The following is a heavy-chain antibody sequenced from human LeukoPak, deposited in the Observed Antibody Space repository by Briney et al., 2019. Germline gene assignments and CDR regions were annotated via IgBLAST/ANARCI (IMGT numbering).Heavy chain of an antibody. J-gene: IGHJ4*02. CDR3: ARDKQPGDY. Sequence: SETLSLTCTVSGGSISGYYWGWIWQPPGKGLEWIGYIFYSGSTTHNPSLKSRVTMSIDTPKNQFSLKVSSVTAADTAVYYCARDKQPGDYWGQGTLVTVSS. D-gene: IGHD5-18*01. CDR1: GGSISGYY. V-gene: IGHV4-59*01. CDR2: IFYSGST.